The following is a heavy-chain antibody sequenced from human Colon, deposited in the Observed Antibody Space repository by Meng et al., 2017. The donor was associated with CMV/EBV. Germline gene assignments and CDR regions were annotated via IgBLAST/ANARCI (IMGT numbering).Heavy chain of an antibody. CDR1: GFTFSSYE. D-gene: IGHD2-2*02. CDR3: ASGYCSNDSCYTGEDWIDP. Sequence: ESLKISCAASGFTFSSYEMNWVRQAPGKGLEWIGTIFYSGGTYYNPSLKSRVTMSLDRSKNQFSLNLSSVTAADTAVYYCASGYCSNDSCYTGEDWIDPWGQGTLVTVSS. J-gene: IGHJ5*02. CDR2: IFYSGGT. V-gene: IGHV4-59*04.